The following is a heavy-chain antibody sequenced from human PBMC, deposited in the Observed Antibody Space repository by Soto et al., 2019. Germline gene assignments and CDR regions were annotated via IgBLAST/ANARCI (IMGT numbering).Heavy chain of an antibody. CDR1: GGSISNYY. CDR3: ASGGNWFDP. V-gene: IGHV4-59*01. J-gene: IGHJ5*02. Sequence: ETLSLTCNVSGGSISNYYWTWVRQSPEKGLEWIGYMYYNGNINYNPSLKSRVTISIDTSKNQFPLTLKSVTAADTAVYYCASGGNWFDPWGQGVLVTVSS. CDR2: MYYNGNI. D-gene: IGHD3-16*01.